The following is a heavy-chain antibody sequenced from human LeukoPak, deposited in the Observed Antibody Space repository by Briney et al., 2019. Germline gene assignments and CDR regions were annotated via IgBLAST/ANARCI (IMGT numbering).Heavy chain of an antibody. V-gene: IGHV3-7*03. CDR3: AGEPRQLAF. Sequence: PGGSLRLSCAVSGWSFSTYWMSWVRQVPGKGLEWVSSINQVGSGTHYADSVRGRFTISRDNAKNSLYLQMNSLRVEDTATYYCAGEPRQLAFWGQGTLVTVSS. J-gene: IGHJ4*02. CDR2: INQVGSGT. D-gene: IGHD6-6*01. CDR1: GWSFSTYW.